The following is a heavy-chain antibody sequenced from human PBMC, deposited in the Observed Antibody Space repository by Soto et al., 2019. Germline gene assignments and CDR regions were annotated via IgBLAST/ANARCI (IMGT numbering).Heavy chain of an antibody. J-gene: IGHJ6*02. D-gene: IGHD2-21*02. CDR2: IIPIFGTA. Sequence: GASVKVSCKASGGTFSSYAISWVRQAPGQGLEWMGGIIPIFGTANYAQKFQGRVTITADESTSTAYMELSSLRSEDTAVYYCARGPPRYCGGDCYFSYYYYGMDVWGQGTTVTVSS. CDR1: GGTFSSYA. V-gene: IGHV1-69*13. CDR3: ARGPPRYCGGDCYFSYYYYGMDV.